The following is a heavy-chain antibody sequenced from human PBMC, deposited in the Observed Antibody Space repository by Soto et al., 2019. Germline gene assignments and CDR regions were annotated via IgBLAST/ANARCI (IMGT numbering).Heavy chain of an antibody. V-gene: IGHV4-39*01. D-gene: IGHD3-10*01. Sequence: GIASETLSLTCTVSGGSISSSSYYWGWIRQPPGKGLEWIGSIYYSGSTYYKPSLKSRVTISVDTSKNLFSLKLSSVTAADTAVYYCARARELLWFGEFVVWFDPWGQGTLVTVSS. CDR1: GGSISSSSYY. CDR3: ARARELLWFGEFVVWFDP. CDR2: IYYSGST. J-gene: IGHJ5*02.